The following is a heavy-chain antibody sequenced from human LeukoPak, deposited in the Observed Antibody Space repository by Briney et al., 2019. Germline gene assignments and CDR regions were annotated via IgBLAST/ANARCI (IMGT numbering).Heavy chain of an antibody. CDR1: GGSISSSSYY. CDR3: ARQTYFELAFDI. J-gene: IGHJ3*02. CDR2: IYYSGSI. Sequence: PSETLSLTCTVSGGSISSSSYYWGWIRQPPGKGLEWIGSIYYSGSIYYNPSLKSRVTISVDTSKNQFSLKLSSVTAADTAVYYCARQTYFELAFDIWGQGTMVTVSS. D-gene: IGHD3-9*01. V-gene: IGHV4-39*01.